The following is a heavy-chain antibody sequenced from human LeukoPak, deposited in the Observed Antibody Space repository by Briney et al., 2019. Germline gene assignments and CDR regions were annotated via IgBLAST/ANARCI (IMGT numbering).Heavy chain of an antibody. J-gene: IGHJ5*02. V-gene: IGHV3-23*01. D-gene: IGHD3-10*01. CDR1: GFTFSSYA. CDR2: ISGSGGTT. Sequence: GGSLRLSCAASGFTFSSYAMSWVRQAPGRGLEWVSAISGSGGTTYYADSVKGRFTISRDNSNNTFYLQMNSLRAEDTAVYYCAKDNMIRGQPIDPWGQGTLVTVSS. CDR3: AKDNMIRGQPIDP.